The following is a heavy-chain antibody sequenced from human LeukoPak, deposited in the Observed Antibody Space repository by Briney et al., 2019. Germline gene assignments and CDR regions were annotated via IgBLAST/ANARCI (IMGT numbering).Heavy chain of an antibody. Sequence: PGGSLRLSCAASGFTFSSYAMSWVRQAPGKGLEWVSAISGSGGSTYYADSVKGRFTISRDNAKNSLYLQMNSLRDEDTAVYFCARDRGGGDFWGQGTLVTVSS. CDR3: ARDRGGGDF. J-gene: IGHJ4*02. D-gene: IGHD2-15*01. V-gene: IGHV3-23*01. CDR2: ISGSGGST. CDR1: GFTFSSYA.